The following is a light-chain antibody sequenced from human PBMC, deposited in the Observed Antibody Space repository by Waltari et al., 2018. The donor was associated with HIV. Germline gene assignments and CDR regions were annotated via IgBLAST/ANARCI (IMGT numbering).Light chain of an antibody. CDR1: KLGAEY. CDR2: QDT. Sequence: SFDLTQPPSVSVSPGQTASITCSGDKLGAEYVCWYQQKPGQSPVLVIYQDTKRPSGIPERFSGSNSGNTATLTISGTQAMDEADYYCQAWDSNTGVFGGGTRLTVL. CDR3: QAWDSNTGV. J-gene: IGLJ2*01. V-gene: IGLV3-1*01.